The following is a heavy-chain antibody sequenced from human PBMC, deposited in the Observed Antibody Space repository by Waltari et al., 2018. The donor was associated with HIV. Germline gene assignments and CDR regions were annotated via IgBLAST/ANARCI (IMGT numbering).Heavy chain of an antibody. D-gene: IGHD3-9*01. CDR1: GFTFDDYA. CDR2: ISWNSGSI. CDR3: AKGAILTGYSGYYFDS. Sequence: EVQLVESGGGLVQPGRSLRLSCAASGFTFDDYAMHWVRQGPGKGLEWVSGISWNSGSIGYANSVKGRFTISRDNAKNSLYLQMNSLRAEDTALYYCAKGAILTGYSGYYFDSWGQGTLVTVSS. V-gene: IGHV3-9*01. J-gene: IGHJ4*02.